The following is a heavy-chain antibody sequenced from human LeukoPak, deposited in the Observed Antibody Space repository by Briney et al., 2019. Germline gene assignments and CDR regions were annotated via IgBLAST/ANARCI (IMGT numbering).Heavy chain of an antibody. CDR3: ATAAAGRGPKGY. V-gene: IGHV1-24*01. Sequence: ASVKVSCKVSGYTLTELSMHWVRQAPGKGLEWMGGFDPEDGETIYAQKFQGRVTMTEDTSTDTAYMELSSLRSEDTAVYYCATAAAGRGPKGYWGQGTLVTVSS. CDR2: FDPEDGET. CDR1: GYTLTELS. J-gene: IGHJ4*02. D-gene: IGHD6-13*01.